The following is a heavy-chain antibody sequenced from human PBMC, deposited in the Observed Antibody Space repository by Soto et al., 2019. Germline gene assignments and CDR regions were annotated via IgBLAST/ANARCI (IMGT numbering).Heavy chain of an antibody. CDR2: IKSDGSDT. V-gene: IGHV3-74*01. Sequence: EVQLVESGGGLVQPGGSLRLSCGASGYTYSSYWMHWVRQAPGKGLVWVSRIKSDGSDTSYADSVKGRFTISRDNAKNTLYLQMSSLRAEDTAAYYCVRVAYGDLGGWGQGTLVTVSS. CDR1: GYTYSSYW. J-gene: IGHJ4*02. CDR3: VRVAYGDLGG. D-gene: IGHD4-17*01.